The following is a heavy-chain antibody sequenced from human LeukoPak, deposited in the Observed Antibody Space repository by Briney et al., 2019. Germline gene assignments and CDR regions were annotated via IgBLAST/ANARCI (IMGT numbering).Heavy chain of an antibody. CDR2: ISYDGSNK. CDR3: ARDRMGTPDI. V-gene: IGHV3-30-3*01. J-gene: IGHJ3*02. CDR1: GFTFSSYA. Sequence: GGSLRLSCAASGFTFSSYAMHWVRQPPGKGLEWVAVISYDGSNKYYADSVKGRFTISRDNSKNTLYLQMNSLRAEDTAVYYCARDRMGTPDIWGQGTMVTVSS. D-gene: IGHD3-16*01.